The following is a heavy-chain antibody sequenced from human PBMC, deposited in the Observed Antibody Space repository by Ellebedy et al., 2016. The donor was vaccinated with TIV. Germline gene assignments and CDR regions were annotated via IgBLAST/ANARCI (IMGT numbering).Heavy chain of an antibody. V-gene: IGHV5-10-1*01. CDR2: FVPSASYT. J-gene: IGHJ1*01. CDR3: ARHIPPHLPVH. D-gene: IGHD2-2*01. Sequence: GESLKIPCRGSGYSFTSYWITCMRQVPGKALEWMGRFVPSASYTNYSPSFQGHVTISTDKSITTAYLQWSSLKASDTAMYYCARHIPPHLPVHWGQGTLVTVSS. CDR1: GYSFTSYW.